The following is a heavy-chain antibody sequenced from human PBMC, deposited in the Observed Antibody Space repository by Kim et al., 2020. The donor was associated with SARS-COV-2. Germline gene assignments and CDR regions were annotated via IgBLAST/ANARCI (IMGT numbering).Heavy chain of an antibody. J-gene: IGHJ4*02. V-gene: IGHV4-4*08. CDR2: IYRSVPT. CDR3: ARALAGSRGNLPLAY. Sequence: SETLSLTCTVSGGPLSSYYWSWIRQPPGKVLDWIGFIYRSVPTTYNPALKSRVTISVDRSTSQPFSLKMTSLTAADTAVYYCARALAGSRGNLPLAYWGQGSRVTVAA. D-gene: IGHD3-16*01. CDR1: GGPLSSYY.